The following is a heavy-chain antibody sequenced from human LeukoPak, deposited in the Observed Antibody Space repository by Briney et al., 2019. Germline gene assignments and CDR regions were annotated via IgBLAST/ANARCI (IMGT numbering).Heavy chain of an antibody. CDR3: AKDLPGIAVAGTEMY. CDR2: ISYDGSNK. D-gene: IGHD6-19*01. Sequence: GRSLILSCAASGFTFSSYGMHWVRQAPGKGLEWVAVISYDGSNKYYADSVKGRFTISRDNSKNTLYLQMNSLRAEDTAVYYCAKDLPGIAVAGTEMYWGQGTLVTVSS. CDR1: GFTFSSYG. V-gene: IGHV3-30*18. J-gene: IGHJ4*02.